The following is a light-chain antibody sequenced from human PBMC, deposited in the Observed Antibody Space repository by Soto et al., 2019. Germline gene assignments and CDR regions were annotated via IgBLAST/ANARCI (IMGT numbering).Light chain of an antibody. J-gene: IGKJ1*01. CDR2: GAS. Sequence: EIVLTHSPGTLSLSPGERATFSCRASQSIYNNYFAWYQQKPGQAPRLVIFGASSRATGIPDRFSASGSGTDFTLPIDRLEPEDFALYYCQQYSNSPLTFGQGTKVEIK. V-gene: IGKV3-20*01. CDR1: QSIYNNY. CDR3: QQYSNSPLT.